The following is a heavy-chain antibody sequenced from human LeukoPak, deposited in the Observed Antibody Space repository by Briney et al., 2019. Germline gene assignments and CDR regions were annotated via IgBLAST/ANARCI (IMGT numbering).Heavy chain of an antibody. CDR3: ARVAGGSYLEGYFDY. D-gene: IGHD1-26*01. J-gene: IGHJ4*02. Sequence: GGSLRLSCAASGFTFRGFLMSWVRQIPGKGLEWVANIKQDGSEKYYADALKGRFTISRDNSKNTLYLQMNSLRAEDTAVYYCARVAGGSYLEGYFDYWGQGTLVTVSS. CDR1: GFTFRGFL. CDR2: IKQDGSEK. V-gene: IGHV3-7*03.